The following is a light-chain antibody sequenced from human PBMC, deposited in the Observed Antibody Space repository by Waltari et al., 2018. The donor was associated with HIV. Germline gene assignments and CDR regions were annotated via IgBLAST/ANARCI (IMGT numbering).Light chain of an antibody. Sequence: DIQMTQSPSSLSASVGDRVTITCRASQSINSYLNWYQQKPGKAPKLLIYAASSLQSGVPSRFSGSGSGTDFTLTISSLQPEDFATYYCQQSYSTRWTFGQGTKVEIK. CDR3: QQSYSTRWT. J-gene: IGKJ1*01. CDR1: QSINSY. V-gene: IGKV1-39*01. CDR2: AAS.